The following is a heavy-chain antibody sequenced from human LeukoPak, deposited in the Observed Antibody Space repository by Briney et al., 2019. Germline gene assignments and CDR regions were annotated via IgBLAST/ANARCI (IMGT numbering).Heavy chain of an antibody. J-gene: IGHJ4*02. D-gene: IGHD6-19*01. V-gene: IGHV3-21*04. CDR3: AKARGWLAYFDY. CDR1: GFTFSSYS. Sequence: GGSLRLSCAASGFTFSSYSMNWVRQAPGKGLEWVSSITGSGSYIYSADSVKGRFTISRDNAKNSLYLQMNSLRAEDTAVYYCAKARGWLAYFDYWGQGTLVTVSS. CDR2: ITGSGSYI.